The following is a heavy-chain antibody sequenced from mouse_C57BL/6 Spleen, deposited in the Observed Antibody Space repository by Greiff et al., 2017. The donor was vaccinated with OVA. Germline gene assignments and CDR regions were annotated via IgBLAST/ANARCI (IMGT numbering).Heavy chain of an antibody. CDR3: ARSYDYDVAWFAY. CDR2: INPNNGGT. V-gene: IGHV1-22*01. CDR1: GYTFTDYN. D-gene: IGHD2-4*01. J-gene: IGHJ3*01. Sequence: VQLQQSGPELVKPGASVKMSCKASGYTFTDYNMHWVKQSHGKSLEWIGYINPNNGGTSYNQKFKGKATLTVNKSSSTAYMELRSLTSEDSAVYYCARSYDYDVAWFAYWGQGTLVTVSA.